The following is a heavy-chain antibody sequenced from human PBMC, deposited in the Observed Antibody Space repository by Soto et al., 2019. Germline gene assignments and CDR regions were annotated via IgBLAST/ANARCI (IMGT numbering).Heavy chain of an antibody. J-gene: IGHJ6*02. CDR3: ARLNGYFISTNCHGCYGMDV. V-gene: IGHV4-4*02. CDR2: IYHSGSA. D-gene: IGHD2-2*03. Sequence: PSETLSLTCAVSGGSISSSNWWSWVRQPPGKGLEWIGEIYHSGSANYNPSLKSRVTISVDKSKNEFSLKLSSVTAADTAVYYCARLNGYFISTNCHGCYGMDVWGQGTTVTVSS. CDR1: GGSISSSNW.